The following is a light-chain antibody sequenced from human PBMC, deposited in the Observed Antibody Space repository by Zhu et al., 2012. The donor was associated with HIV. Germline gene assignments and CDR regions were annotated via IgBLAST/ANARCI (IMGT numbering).Light chain of an antibody. J-gene: IGKJ4*01. CDR1: QSVSFAY. CDR2: GAS. V-gene: IGKV3D-20*02. CDR3: QQRSNWPLT. Sequence: EIVLTQSPGTLSLSPGERATLSCRASQSVSFAYLAWYQQKPGQPPRLLIYGASNRATGIPDRFSGSGSGTDFTLTISRLEPEDFALYYCQQRSNWPLTFGGGTKVEIK.